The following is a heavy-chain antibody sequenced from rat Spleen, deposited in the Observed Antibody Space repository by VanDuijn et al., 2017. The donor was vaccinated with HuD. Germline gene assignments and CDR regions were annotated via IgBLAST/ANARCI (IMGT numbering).Heavy chain of an antibody. CDR3: TRPDYPGIKGYVMDA. CDR1: GFTFSHYD. Sequence: EVQLVESGGGLVQPGRSLKLSCAASGFTFSHYDMAWVRQAPKKGLEWVATISYDGRTTNHRDSVKGRFTISRDNAKSTLYLQMNSLRSEDTATYYCTRPDYPGIKGYVMDAWGQGASVTVSS. J-gene: IGHJ4*01. D-gene: IGHD1-4*01. V-gene: IGHV5-7*01. CDR2: ISYDGRTT.